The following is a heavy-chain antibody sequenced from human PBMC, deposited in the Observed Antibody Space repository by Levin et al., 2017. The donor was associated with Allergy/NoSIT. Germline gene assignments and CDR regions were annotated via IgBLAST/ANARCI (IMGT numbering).Heavy chain of an antibody. CDR1: GYTLTELS. J-gene: IGHJ6*04. CDR2: FDPEDGET. CDR3: ATALGPGQGIAAAALDV. Sequence: ASVKVSCKVSGYTLTELSMHWVRQAPGKGLEWMGGFDPEDGETIYAQKFQGRVTMTEDTSTDTAYMELSSLRSEDTAVYYCATALGPGQGIAAAALDVWGKGTTVTVSS. D-gene: IGHD6-13*01. V-gene: IGHV1-24*01.